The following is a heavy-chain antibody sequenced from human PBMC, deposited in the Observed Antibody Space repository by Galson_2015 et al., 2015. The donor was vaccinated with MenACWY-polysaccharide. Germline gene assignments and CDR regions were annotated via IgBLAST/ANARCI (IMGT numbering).Heavy chain of an antibody. D-gene: IGHD6-13*01. CDR2: ISWNSDII. V-gene: IGHV3-9*01. Sequence: SLRLSCAASGFTFDDYAMHWVRQAPGKGLEWVSGISWNSDIIGYADSVKGRFTISRDSAKDSLYLQMNSLRPEDTALYYCAKGHSYSKSPVDHWGQGTLVTVSS. J-gene: IGHJ4*02. CDR1: GFTFDDYA. CDR3: AKGHSYSKSPVDH.